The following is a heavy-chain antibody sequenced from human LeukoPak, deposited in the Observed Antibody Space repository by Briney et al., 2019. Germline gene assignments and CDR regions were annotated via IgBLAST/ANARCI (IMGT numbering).Heavy chain of an antibody. V-gene: IGHV4-34*01. Sequence: SETLSLTCTVSGGSISSYYWSWIRQPPGKGLEWIGEINHSGSTNYNPSLKSRVTISVDTSKNQFSLKLSSVTAADTAVYYCARWLQLPLHDAFDIWGQGTMVTVSS. CDR1: GGSISSYY. J-gene: IGHJ3*02. D-gene: IGHD5-24*01. CDR3: ARWLQLPLHDAFDI. CDR2: INHSGST.